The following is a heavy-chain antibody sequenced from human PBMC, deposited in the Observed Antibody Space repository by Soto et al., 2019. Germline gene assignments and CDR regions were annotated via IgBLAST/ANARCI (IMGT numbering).Heavy chain of an antibody. CDR2: ISHDGSNK. D-gene: IGHD3-3*01. J-gene: IGHJ6*02. V-gene: IGHV3-30*18. CDR1: GFTFSSYG. Sequence: PGGSLRLSCAASGFTFSSYGMHWVRQAPGKGLEWVAFISHDGSNKYYGDSMKGRIAMSRDNSKSTLYLQMSSLRAEDTAVYYCTKRRHLLRFSEWSLGMEAWGQDAKVTVYS. CDR3: TKRRHLLRFSEWSLGMEA.